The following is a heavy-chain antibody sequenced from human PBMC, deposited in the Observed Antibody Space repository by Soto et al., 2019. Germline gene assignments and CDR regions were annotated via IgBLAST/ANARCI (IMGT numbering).Heavy chain of an antibody. CDR1: GVTFSSYA. J-gene: IGHJ5*02. V-gene: IGHV1-69*13. D-gene: IGHD2-2*01. CDR3: ARGGYCISTSCYVKDNWFDP. Sequence: SVKVSCKASGVTFSSYAISWVRQAPGQGLEWMGGIIPIFGTANYAQKFQGRVTITADESTSTAYMELSSLRSEDTAVYYCARGGYCISTSCYVKDNWFDPWGQGTLVTVSS. CDR2: IIPIFGTA.